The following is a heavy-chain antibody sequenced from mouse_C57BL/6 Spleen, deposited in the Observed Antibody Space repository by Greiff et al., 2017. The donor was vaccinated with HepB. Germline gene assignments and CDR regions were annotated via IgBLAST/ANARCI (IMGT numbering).Heavy chain of an antibody. CDR2: IYPSDSET. CDR1: GYTFTSYW. CDR3: ARWDSPGYLDY. D-gene: IGHD3-2*02. V-gene: IGHV1-61*01. Sequence: VQLQQPGAELVRPGSSVKLSCKASGYTFTSYWMDWVKQRPGQGLEWIGNIYPSDSETHYNQKFKDKATLTVDKSSSTAYMQLSSLTSEDSAVYYCARWDSPGYLDYWGQGTTLTVSS. J-gene: IGHJ2*01.